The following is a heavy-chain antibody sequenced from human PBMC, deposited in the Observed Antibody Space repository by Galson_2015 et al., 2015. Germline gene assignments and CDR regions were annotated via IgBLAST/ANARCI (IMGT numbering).Heavy chain of an antibody. D-gene: IGHD2-15*01. Sequence: SETLSLTCTVSGGSISTYYWSWIRQPPGKGLEWIGYIYYSGSTNYNPSLKSRVTMSVDTSKNQFSLKLSSVTAADTAVYYCARGSVVVVGAYWGQGTQVTVSS. CDR1: GGSISTYY. V-gene: IGHV4-59*01. CDR3: ARGSVVVVGAY. CDR2: IYYSGST. J-gene: IGHJ4*02.